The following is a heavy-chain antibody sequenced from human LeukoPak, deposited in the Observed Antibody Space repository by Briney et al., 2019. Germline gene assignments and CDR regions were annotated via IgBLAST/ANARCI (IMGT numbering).Heavy chain of an antibody. CDR3: AREGGGSSTTGAFDI. Sequence: GGSLRLSCAASGFTFDDYGMSWVRQAPGKGLEWVSGINWNGGSTGYADSVKGRFTISRDNAKNSLYLQMNSLRAEDTAVYYCAREGGGSSTTGAFDIWGQGTMVTVSS. CDR1: GFTFDDYG. CDR2: INWNGGST. V-gene: IGHV3-20*04. J-gene: IGHJ3*02. D-gene: IGHD2-15*01.